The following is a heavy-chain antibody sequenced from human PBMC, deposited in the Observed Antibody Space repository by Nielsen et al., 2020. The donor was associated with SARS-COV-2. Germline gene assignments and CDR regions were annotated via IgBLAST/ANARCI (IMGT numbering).Heavy chain of an antibody. CDR3: TDIPAD. V-gene: IGHV3-23*01. CDR2: IRSSGDIT. Sequence: VRQAPGKGLEWVSTIRSSGDITYYADSVKGRFTISRDNSKSTLFLQMNSLRAEDTALYYCTDIPADWGQGTLVTVSS. D-gene: IGHD2-15*01. J-gene: IGHJ1*01.